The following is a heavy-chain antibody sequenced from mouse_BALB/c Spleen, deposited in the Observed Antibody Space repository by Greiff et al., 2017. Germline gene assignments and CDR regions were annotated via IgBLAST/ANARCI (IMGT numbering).Heavy chain of an antibody. J-gene: IGHJ4*01. CDR2: IDPANGNT. CDR1: GFNIKDTY. D-gene: IGHD1-1*01. Sequence: DVKLVESGAELVKPGASVKLSCTASGFNIKDTYMHWVKQRPEQGLEWIGRIDPANGNTKYDPKFQGKATITADTSSNTAYLQLSSLTSEDTAVYYCARGGSDYAMDYWGQGTSVTVSS. V-gene: IGHV14-3*02. CDR3: ARGGSDYAMDY.